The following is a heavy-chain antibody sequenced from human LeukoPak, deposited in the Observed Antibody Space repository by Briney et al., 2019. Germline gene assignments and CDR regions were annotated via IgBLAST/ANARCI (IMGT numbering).Heavy chain of an antibody. Sequence: GGSLRLSCAASGFTFSRYAMNWVRQAPGKGLEWVANIKEDGSVKYYVESVKGRFTISRDNAKNSLYLQMNSLRAEDTAVYYCTKGTIWLPFDYWGQGTLVTVSS. D-gene: IGHD5-18*01. CDR2: IKEDGSVK. V-gene: IGHV3-7*02. CDR3: TKGTIWLPFDY. CDR1: GFTFSRYA. J-gene: IGHJ4*02.